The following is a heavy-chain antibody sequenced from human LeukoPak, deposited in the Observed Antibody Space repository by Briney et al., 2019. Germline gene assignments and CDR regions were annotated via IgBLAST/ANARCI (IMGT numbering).Heavy chain of an antibody. Sequence: ASVKGSCKASGYTFTSYGISWVRQAPGQGLEWMGWISAYTGNTNYAQQLPGRVTMTTDTSTSTAYMELRSLRSDDTAVCTCARDGDSSCWYTGSYFDYWGQGTLVTVSS. CDR1: GYTFTSYG. CDR2: ISAYTGNT. D-gene: IGHD6-19*01. CDR3: ARDGDSSCWYTGSYFDY. V-gene: IGHV1-18*01. J-gene: IGHJ4*02.